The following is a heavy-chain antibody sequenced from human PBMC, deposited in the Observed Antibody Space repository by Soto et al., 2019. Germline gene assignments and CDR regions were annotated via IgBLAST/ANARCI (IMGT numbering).Heavy chain of an antibody. CDR3: ARVLSGYYNSGAFDI. Sequence: QVQLQESGPGLVKPSQTLSLTCTVSGGSISSGGYYWSWIRQHPGKGLEWIGYIYYSGSTYYNPSLQSRVTISVDTSKNQFSLKLSSVTAADTAVYYCARVLSGYYNSGAFDIWGQGTMVTVSS. V-gene: IGHV4-31*03. CDR1: GGSISSGGYY. CDR2: IYYSGST. J-gene: IGHJ3*02. D-gene: IGHD3-22*01.